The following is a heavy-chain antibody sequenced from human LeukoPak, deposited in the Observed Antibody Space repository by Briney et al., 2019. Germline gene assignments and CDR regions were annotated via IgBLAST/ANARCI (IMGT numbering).Heavy chain of an antibody. J-gene: IGHJ6*03. D-gene: IGHD2-2*01. CDR3: ARDPWAAASYDYYIDV. CDR1: GFTFSSYA. Sequence: GGSLRLSCAASGFTFSSYAMHWVRQAPGKGLEWVAVISYDGSNKYYADSVKGRFTISRDNSKNTLYLQMNSLRAEDTAVYYCARDPWAAASYDYYIDVWGKGTTVTVSS. CDR2: ISYDGSNK. V-gene: IGHV3-30*01.